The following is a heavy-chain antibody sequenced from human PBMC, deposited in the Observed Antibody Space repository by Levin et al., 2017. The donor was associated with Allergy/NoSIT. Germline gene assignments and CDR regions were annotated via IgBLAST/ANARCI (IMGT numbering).Heavy chain of an antibody. D-gene: IGHD3-3*01. Sequence: SCAASGFTFSSYAMSWVRQAPGKGLEWVSAISGSGGSTYYADSVKGRFTISRDNSKNTLYLQMNSLRAEDTAVYYCAKTIARHYYEFWSGPDYWGQGTLVTVSS. V-gene: IGHV3-23*01. J-gene: IGHJ4*02. CDR2: ISGSGGST. CDR3: AKTIARHYYEFWSGPDY. CDR1: GFTFSSYA.